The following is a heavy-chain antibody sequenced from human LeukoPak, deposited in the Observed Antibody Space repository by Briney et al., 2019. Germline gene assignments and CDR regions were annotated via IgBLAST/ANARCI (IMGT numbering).Heavy chain of an antibody. CDR3: ARAIGCTNGVCYRNFDY. CDR2: INSDGSST. Sequence: GGSLRLSCAASGFTFSSYWMNWVRQAPGKGLVWVSRINSDGSSTSYADSVKGRFTISRDNAKNTLYLQMNSLRAEDTAVYYCARAIGCTNGVCYRNFDYWGQGTLVTVSS. D-gene: IGHD2-8*01. V-gene: IGHV3-74*01. CDR1: GFTFSSYW. J-gene: IGHJ4*02.